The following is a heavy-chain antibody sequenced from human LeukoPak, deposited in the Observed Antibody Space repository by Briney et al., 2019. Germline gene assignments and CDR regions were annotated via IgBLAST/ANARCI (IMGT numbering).Heavy chain of an antibody. CDR3: ARDFGSGRRWFDY. CDR2: IDPDGSEK. Sequence: GGSLRLSCAASGFTFNSYWMRWVRQAPGKGLEWVANIDPDGSEKQYGDSVKGRFTTSRDNAKNSLYLQMNSLRAEDAAIYYCARDFGSGRRWFDYWGRGTLVTVSS. J-gene: IGHJ4*02. V-gene: IGHV3-7*01. CDR1: GFTFNSYW. D-gene: IGHD4-23*01.